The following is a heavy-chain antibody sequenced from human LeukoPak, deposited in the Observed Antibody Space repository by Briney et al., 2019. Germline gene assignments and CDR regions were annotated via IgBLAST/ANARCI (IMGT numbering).Heavy chain of an antibody. Sequence: SETLSLTCTVSGGSISSYYWSWIRQPPGKGLEWIGYIYYSGSTNYNPSLKSRVTISVDTSKNRFSLKLSSVTAADPAVYFWARCYYDRQLDYWGQGTLVTVSS. J-gene: IGHJ4*02. D-gene: IGHD3-22*01. CDR1: GGSISSYY. V-gene: IGHV4-59*01. CDR3: ARCYYDRQLDY. CDR2: IYYSGST.